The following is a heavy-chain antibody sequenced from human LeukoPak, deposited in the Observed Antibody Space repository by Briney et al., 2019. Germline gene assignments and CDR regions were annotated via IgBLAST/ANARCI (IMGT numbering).Heavy chain of an antibody. CDR2: ISGSGSST. D-gene: IGHD3-3*01. V-gene: IGHV3-23*01. J-gene: IGHJ4*02. Sequence: PGGSLRLSCAASGFTFSSYAMSWVRQAPGKGLEWVSAISGSGSSTYYADSVKGRFTISRDNSKNTLYLQMNSLRAEDTAVYYCAKGGDFWSEIDYWGQGTLVTVSS. CDR3: AKGGDFWSEIDY. CDR1: GFTFSSYA.